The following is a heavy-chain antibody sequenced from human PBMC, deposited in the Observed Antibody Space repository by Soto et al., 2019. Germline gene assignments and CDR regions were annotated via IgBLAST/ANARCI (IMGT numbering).Heavy chain of an antibody. CDR1: GDSVSSNSAG. CDR2: TYYRSKWYY. J-gene: IGHJ5*02. V-gene: IGHV6-1*01. CDR3: ARGRVVVPAAVMFNCLDP. Sequence: QTLSLTCAITGDSVSSNSAGWSLVRQSPSRGLEWLGRTYYRSKWYYEYAVSVRGRITINPDTSRTQFSLKMSSVTAADTAVYYCARGRVVVPAAVMFNCLDPWGQGALVTVSS. D-gene: IGHD2-2*01.